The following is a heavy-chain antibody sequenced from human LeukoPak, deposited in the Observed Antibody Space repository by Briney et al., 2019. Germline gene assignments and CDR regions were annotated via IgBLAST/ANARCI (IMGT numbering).Heavy chain of an antibody. D-gene: IGHD6-6*01. V-gene: IGHV4-39*07. CDR1: GGSISSSSYY. Sequence: PSETLSLTCTVSGGSISSSSYYWGWIRQPPGKGLEWIGSIYHSGSTYYNPSLKSRVTISVDTSKNQFSLKLSSVTAADTAVYCCARGTSSHSGWFDPWGQVTLVTVSS. CDR2: IYHSGST. CDR3: ARGTSSHSGWFDP. J-gene: IGHJ5*02.